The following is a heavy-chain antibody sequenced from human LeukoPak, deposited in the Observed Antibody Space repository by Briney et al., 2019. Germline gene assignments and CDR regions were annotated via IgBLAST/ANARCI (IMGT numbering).Heavy chain of an antibody. J-gene: IGHJ4*02. Sequence: PGGSLRLSCAASGFTFVSHGMIWVRQAPGKGLEWLSYISPGSTTINSADSVKDRFTTSRDKAKGSLFLQMNSLRAEDTAVYYCARVRGPTVTTMYFDYWGQGALVTVPS. V-gene: IGHV3-48*01. CDR1: GFTFVSHG. CDR3: ARVRGPTVTTMYFDY. D-gene: IGHD4-17*01. CDR2: ISPGSTTI.